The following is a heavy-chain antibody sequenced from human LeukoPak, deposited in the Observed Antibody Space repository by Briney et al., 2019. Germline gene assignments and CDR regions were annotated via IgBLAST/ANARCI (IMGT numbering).Heavy chain of an antibody. J-gene: IGHJ4*02. CDR1: GYTFTSYG. CDR3: ARSGDYSSSWYVGTY. D-gene: IGHD6-13*01. V-gene: IGHV1-18*01. CDR2: IGAYNGNT. Sequence: ASVKVSCKASGYTFTSYGISWVRQAPGQGLEWMGWIGAYNGNTNYAQKLQGRVTMTTDTSTSTAYMELRSLRSDDTAVYYCARSGDYSSSWYVGTYWGQGTLVTVSS.